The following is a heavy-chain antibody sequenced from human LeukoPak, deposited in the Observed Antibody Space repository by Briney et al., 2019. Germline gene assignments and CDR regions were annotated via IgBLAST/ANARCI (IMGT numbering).Heavy chain of an antibody. D-gene: IGHD3-22*01. V-gene: IGHV4-39*01. CDR1: GGSISSSSYY. CDR3: ARRDYYDSSGYS. J-gene: IGHJ5*02. Sequence: SETLSLTCTVSGGSISSSSYYWGWIRQPPGKGLEWIGSIYYSGSTYYNPSLKSRVTISVDTSKNQFSLNLSSVTAADTAVYYCARRDYYDSSGYSWGQGTLVTVSS. CDR2: IYYSGST.